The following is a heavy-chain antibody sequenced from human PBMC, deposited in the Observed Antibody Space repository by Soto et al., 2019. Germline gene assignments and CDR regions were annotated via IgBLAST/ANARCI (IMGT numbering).Heavy chain of an antibody. V-gene: IGHV4-39*01. Sequence: SETLSLTCSVSGGSIRSSSYYWGWIRQPPGKGLEWIGSIYSIGSTYYNPALKSRVTISVDTSKNQFSLRVSSVTAAETAVYYCDVRFGETLDYRPGYWGQGTLVTVSS. CDR3: DVRFGETLDYRPGY. CDR2: IYSIGST. J-gene: IGHJ4*02. CDR1: GGSIRSSSYY. D-gene: IGHD3-10*01.